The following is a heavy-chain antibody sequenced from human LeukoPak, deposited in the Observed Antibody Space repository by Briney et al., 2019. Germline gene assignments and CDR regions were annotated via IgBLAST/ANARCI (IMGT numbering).Heavy chain of an antibody. J-gene: IGHJ3*02. CDR2: IKQDGSEK. V-gene: IGHV3-7*04. CDR3: ARGSSSGWSGDAFDI. D-gene: IGHD6-19*01. CDR1: GFTFSSYW. Sequence: GGSLRLSCAASGFTFSSYWMSWVRQAPGKGLGWVANIKQDGSEKYYVDSVKGRFTISRDNAKNSLYLQMNSLRAEDTAVYYCARGSSSGWSGDAFDIWGQGTMVTVSS.